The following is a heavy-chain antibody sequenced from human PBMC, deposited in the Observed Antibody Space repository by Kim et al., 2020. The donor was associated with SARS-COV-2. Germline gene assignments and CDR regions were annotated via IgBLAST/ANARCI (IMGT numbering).Heavy chain of an antibody. CDR1: GGTFSSYA. V-gene: IGHV1-69*13. D-gene: IGHD2-2*01. Sequence: SVKVSCKASGGTFSSYAISWVRQAPGQGLEWMGGIIPIFGTANYAQKFQGRVTITADESTSTAYMELSSLRSEDTAVYYCASIGRRVVPAPTEYGMDVWGQGTTVTVSS. J-gene: IGHJ6*02. CDR2: IIPIFGTA. CDR3: ASIGRRVVPAPTEYGMDV.